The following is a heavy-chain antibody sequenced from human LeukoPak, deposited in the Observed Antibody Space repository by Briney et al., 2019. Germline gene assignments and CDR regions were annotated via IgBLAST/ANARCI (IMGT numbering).Heavy chain of an antibody. CDR2: IYYSGST. J-gene: IGHJ6*02. V-gene: IGHV4-59*08. CDR3: ARRQTYADYYGMDV. Sequence: SETLSLTCTVSGGSISSYYWSWIRQPPGKGLEWIGYIYYSGSTNYNPSLKSRVTISVDTSKNQFSLKLSSVTAADTAVYYCARRQTYADYYGMDVWGQGTTVTVSS. D-gene: IGHD4-17*01. CDR1: GGSISSYY.